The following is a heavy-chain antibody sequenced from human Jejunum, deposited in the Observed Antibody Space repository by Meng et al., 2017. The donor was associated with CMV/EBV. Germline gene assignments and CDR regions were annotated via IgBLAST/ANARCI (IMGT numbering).Heavy chain of an antibody. V-gene: IGHV4-4*07. CDR1: GGSISNYY. CDR2: IYSSGTT. CDR3: ARHEVVGTAIFDY. D-gene: IGHD6-19*01. J-gene: IGHJ4*02. Sequence: QVQLQESGPGLVKRSETLSLTCTVSGGSISNYYWSWIRQPAGKGLEYIGRIYSSGTTKYNPSLNSRVTTSVDTSKNQFSLKVRSVTAADTAVYLCARHEVVGTAIFDYWGQGTLVTVSS.